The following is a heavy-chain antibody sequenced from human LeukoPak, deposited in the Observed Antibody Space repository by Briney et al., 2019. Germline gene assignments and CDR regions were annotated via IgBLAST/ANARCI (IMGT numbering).Heavy chain of an antibody. D-gene: IGHD3-22*01. CDR3: ARDAGSATMIAPYFDY. CDR1: GFTVSYNY. Sequence: GGSLRLSCAASGFTVSYNYMSWVRQAPGKGLEWVSVIYSGGSTYYTDPVKGRFTISRDNSKNTLYLQMNTLRAEDTAVYYCARDAGSATMIAPYFDYWGQGTLVTVSS. CDR2: IYSGGST. J-gene: IGHJ4*02. V-gene: IGHV3-66*01.